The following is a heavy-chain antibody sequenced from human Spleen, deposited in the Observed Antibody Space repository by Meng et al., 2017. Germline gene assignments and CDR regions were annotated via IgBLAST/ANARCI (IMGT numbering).Heavy chain of an antibody. D-gene: IGHD3-3*01. V-gene: IGHV4-34*02. CDR2: INRSGST. CDR3: ARGGVNYDFWSGYHTATPFDY. Sequence: VPPQQGGPGLLKPSETLSLTCGLYGVSFSGYYWSWIRQPPGKGLEWVGQINRSGSTNYSPSLKSRVTMSVDTSKNQFSLKLRSVTAADTAVYYCARGGVNYDFWSGYHTATPFDYWGQGTLVTVSS. CDR1: GVSFSGYY. J-gene: IGHJ4*02.